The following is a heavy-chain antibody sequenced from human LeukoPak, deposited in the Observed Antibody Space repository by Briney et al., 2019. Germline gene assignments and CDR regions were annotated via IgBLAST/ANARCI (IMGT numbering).Heavy chain of an antibody. CDR1: GFTFSTYW. J-gene: IGHJ3*02. D-gene: IGHD6-13*01. CDR3: ARSTGGPASTWAFDI. CDR2: ISGDGSAT. V-gene: IGHV3-74*01. Sequence: GGSLRLSCAASGFTFSTYWMHWVRQTPGKGLVWVSRISGDGSATTYADYMKGRFTVSRDNAKNTLYLQLSSLRVEDTAVYYCARSTGGPASTWAFDIWGQGTMVTVS.